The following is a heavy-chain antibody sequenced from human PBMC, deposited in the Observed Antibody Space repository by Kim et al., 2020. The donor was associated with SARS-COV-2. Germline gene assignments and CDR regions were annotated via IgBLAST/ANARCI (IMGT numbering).Heavy chain of an antibody. V-gene: IGHV4-59*01. D-gene: IGHD3-10*01. Sequence: SETLSLTCTVSGGSISSYYWSWIRQPPGKGLEWIGYIYYSGSTNYNPSLKSRVTISVHTSKNQFTLKLSSVTAADTAVYYCARVVTRVQGVIITPYFYYYMDVWGKGTTVTVSS. J-gene: IGHJ6*03. CDR2: IYYSGST. CDR1: GGSISSYY. CDR3: ARVVTRVQGVIITPYFYYYMDV.